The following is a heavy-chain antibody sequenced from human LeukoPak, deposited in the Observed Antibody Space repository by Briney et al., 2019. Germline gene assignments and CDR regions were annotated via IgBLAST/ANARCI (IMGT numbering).Heavy chain of an antibody. D-gene: IGHD3-10*01. CDR3: ARDGYYGSGSTSSDGMDV. CDR2: ISYTGST. V-gene: IGHV4-59*12. J-gene: IGHJ6*02. Sequence: SETLSLTYTVSDGSINTYYWSWVRQPPGKGLEWIGHISYTGSTNYHPSLKSRVTISVDTSKNQFSLKLSSVAAADTAVYYCARDGYYGSGSTSSDGMDVWGQGTTVTVSS. CDR1: DGSINTYY.